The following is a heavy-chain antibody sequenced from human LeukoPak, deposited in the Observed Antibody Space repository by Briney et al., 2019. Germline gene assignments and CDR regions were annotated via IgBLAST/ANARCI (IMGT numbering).Heavy chain of an antibody. CDR1: GFTFRNDI. V-gene: IGHV3-30*04. J-gene: IGHJ3*01. CDR2: ISKDESYI. CDR3: VRERDGFDV. Sequence: GRSLRLSRAASGFTFRNDIMNWVRQAPGKGLEWVAVISKDESYIHYADSVKGRFTISRDLSRNTLFLQMDSLRAEDTALYYCVRERDGFDVWGQGTMVTVSS.